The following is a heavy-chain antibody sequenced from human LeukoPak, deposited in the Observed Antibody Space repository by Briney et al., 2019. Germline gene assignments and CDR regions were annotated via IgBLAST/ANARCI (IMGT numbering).Heavy chain of an antibody. D-gene: IGHD1-26*01. J-gene: IGHJ4*02. CDR3: ARGKMVGATAWGGLDY. V-gene: IGHV3-20*04. CDR2: INWNGGST. Sequence: GGSLRLSCVASGFTFDDHDMSWVRQAPGKGLEWVSNINWNGGSTGYAYSVKGRFTISRDNAKNSLYLQMNSLRAEDTAFYYCARGKMVGATAWGGLDYWGQGTLVTVSS. CDR1: GFTFDDHD.